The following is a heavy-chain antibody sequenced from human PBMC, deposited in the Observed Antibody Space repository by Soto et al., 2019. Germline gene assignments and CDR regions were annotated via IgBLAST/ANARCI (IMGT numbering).Heavy chain of an antibody. V-gene: IGHV3-30*18. CDR1: GFTFSSYG. CDR3: AKGDYDILTGLQGSIDY. D-gene: IGHD3-9*01. Sequence: QVQLVESGGGVVQPGRSLRLSCAASGFTFSSYGMHWVRQAPGKGLEWVAVISYDRSNKYYADSVKGRFTISRDNSKNTLYLQMNSLRAEDTAVYYCAKGDYDILTGLQGSIDYWGQGTLVTVSS. CDR2: ISYDRSNK. J-gene: IGHJ4*02.